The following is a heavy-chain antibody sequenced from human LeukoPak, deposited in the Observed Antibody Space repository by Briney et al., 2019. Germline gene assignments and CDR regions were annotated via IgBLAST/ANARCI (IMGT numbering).Heavy chain of an antibody. V-gene: IGHV1-2*02. CDR1: GYFFSGYH. D-gene: IGHD3-16*01. CDR3: ARPRLGDWFDA. J-gene: IGHJ5*02. CDR2: INPNSGGT. Sequence: GASVKVSCKSSGYFFSGYHVHWVRQAPGQGLEWMGWINPNSGGTNYAQKFQGRVTMTRDTSISTAYMELSRLRSDDTAVYYCARPRLGDWFDAWGEGSLVTV.